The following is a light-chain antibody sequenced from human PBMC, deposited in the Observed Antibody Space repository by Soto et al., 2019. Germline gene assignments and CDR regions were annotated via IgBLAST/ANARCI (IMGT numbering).Light chain of an antibody. Sequence: QSALTQPASVSGSPGQSITISCTGTSSDVGAYHYVSWYQQYPGKAPKLLIYEGTNRPSGVSHRFSGSRSGNTASLTISGLQGDDEADYYCSSYTTKKTRVFGGGTKLIVL. J-gene: IGLJ3*02. V-gene: IGLV2-14*01. CDR3: SSYTTKKTRV. CDR1: SSDVGAYHY. CDR2: EGT.